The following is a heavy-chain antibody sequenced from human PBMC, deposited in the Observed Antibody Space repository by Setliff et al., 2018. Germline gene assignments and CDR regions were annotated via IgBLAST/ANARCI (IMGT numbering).Heavy chain of an antibody. V-gene: IGHV3-7*01. D-gene: IGHD3-3*01. Sequence: GGSLRLSCAASGFTFSSYWMAWVRQAPGKGLEWVANTKEDGSEKYYVDSVKGRFPISRDNALYSLYLQMNSLSAEDTGVYYCAGDVYDFRTGQADPWGQGTLVTVSS. CDR2: TKEDGSEK. CDR3: AGDVYDFRTGQADP. J-gene: IGHJ5*02. CDR1: GFTFSSYW.